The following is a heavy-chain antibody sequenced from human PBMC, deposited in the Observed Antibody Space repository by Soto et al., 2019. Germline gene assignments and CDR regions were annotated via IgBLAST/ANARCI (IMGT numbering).Heavy chain of an antibody. D-gene: IGHD3-3*01. CDR3: ARGTTLAIFDYGMDV. Sequence: QVQLVESGGGVVQPGRSLRLSCAASGFTFTSYAMHWVRQAPGKGVEWVAVISNDGSNYYYADSVRGRFTISRDNTKNTLFLQMSSLRGEDSGVYYCARGTTLAIFDYGMDVWGQGTTVTVSS. V-gene: IGHV3-30-3*01. J-gene: IGHJ6*02. CDR1: GFTFTSYA. CDR2: ISNDGSNY.